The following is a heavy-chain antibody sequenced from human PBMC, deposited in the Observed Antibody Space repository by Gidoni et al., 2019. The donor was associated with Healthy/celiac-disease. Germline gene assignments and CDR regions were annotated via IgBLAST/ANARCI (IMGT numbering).Heavy chain of an antibody. CDR2: ISSNGGST. J-gene: IGHJ4*02. CDR1: GFNFRRYA. CDR3: VKDLYYGSGSYYNYFDY. D-gene: IGHD3-10*01. V-gene: IGHV3-64D*06. Sequence: EVQLVESGGGLVQPGGARRRSCSAYGFNFRRYAMHWVRQAPGKGLEYVSAISSNGGSTYYADSVKGRFTISRDNSKNTLYLQMSSLRAEDTAVYYCVKDLYYGSGSYYNYFDYWGQGTLVTVSS.